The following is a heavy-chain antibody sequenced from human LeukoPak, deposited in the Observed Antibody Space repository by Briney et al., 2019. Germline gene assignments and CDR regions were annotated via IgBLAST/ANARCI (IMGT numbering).Heavy chain of an antibody. D-gene: IGHD5-24*01. V-gene: IGHV3-64*01. CDR2: ISGNGGNT. CDR3: ARDGIATNDY. CDR1: GFTFRTYA. Sequence: GGSLRLSCAASGFTFRTYAMQWVRQAPGKRPEYVSGISGNGGNTYYANSVEGRFTISRDNSKNTLYLQMGSLRAEDTAVYYCARDGIATNDYWGQGILVTVSS. J-gene: IGHJ4*02.